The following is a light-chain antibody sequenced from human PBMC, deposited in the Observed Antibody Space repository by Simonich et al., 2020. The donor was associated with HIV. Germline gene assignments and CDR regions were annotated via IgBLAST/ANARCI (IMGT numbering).Light chain of an antibody. V-gene: IGKV4-1*01. CDR3: QQYYITPHT. Sequence: DIVMTQSPDSLAVSLGERATINCKSSQSFLYNSNNKNYLAWYQQKPGQPPNLLIYWASTRESGVPDRFSGSGSGTDFTLTISSLQAEDVAVYYCQQYYITPHTFGQGTKVEIK. CDR2: WAS. J-gene: IGKJ1*01. CDR1: QSFLYNSNNKNY.